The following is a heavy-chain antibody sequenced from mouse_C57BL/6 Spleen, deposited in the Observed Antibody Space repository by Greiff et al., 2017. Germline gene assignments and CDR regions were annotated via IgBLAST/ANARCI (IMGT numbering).Heavy chain of an antibody. V-gene: IGHV1-55*01. Sequence: QVQLKESGAELVKPGASVKMSCKASGYTFTSYWITWVKQRPGQGLEWIGDIYPGSGSTNYNEKFKSKATLTVDTSSSTAYMQLSSLTSEDSAVYYCARKDYYGSSGYWGQGTTLTVSS. CDR1: GYTFTSYW. CDR2: IYPGSGST. J-gene: IGHJ2*01. CDR3: ARKDYYGSSGY. D-gene: IGHD1-1*01.